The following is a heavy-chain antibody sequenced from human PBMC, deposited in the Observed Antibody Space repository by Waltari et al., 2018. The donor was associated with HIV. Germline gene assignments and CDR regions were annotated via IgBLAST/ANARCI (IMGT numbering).Heavy chain of an antibody. Sequence: QLQLQESGPGLVKPSETLSLTCTVSGGSISSSSSYWGWIRQPPGKGLEWIGSIYYSGTTYYNPSLKSRVTISVDTSKNQFSLKLSSVTAADTAVYYCASLGYCSSTSCYDLTSGVDPWGQGTLVTVSS. V-gene: IGHV4-39*01. CDR2: IYYSGTT. J-gene: IGHJ5*02. D-gene: IGHD2-2*01. CDR3: ASLGYCSSTSCYDLTSGVDP. CDR1: GGSISSSSSY.